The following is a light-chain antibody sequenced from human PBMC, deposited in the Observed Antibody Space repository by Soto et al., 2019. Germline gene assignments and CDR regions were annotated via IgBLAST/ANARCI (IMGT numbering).Light chain of an antibody. CDR2: XXX. Sequence: EIVMTQSPATLSVSPGERVTLSCRASQRLHGSLLWFQKKTGXXXXXXXXXXXARVAGVKVRLSGSGGGTEFTLTISSLQSEDFASYFCQQYHYWRRTFGQGTKVDIK. J-gene: IGKJ2*01. V-gene: IGKV3-15*01. CDR1: QRLHGS. CDR3: QQYHYWRRT.